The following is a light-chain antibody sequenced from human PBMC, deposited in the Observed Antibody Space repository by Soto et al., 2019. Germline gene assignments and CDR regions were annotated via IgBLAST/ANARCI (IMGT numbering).Light chain of an antibody. CDR1: SSDVGGYTY. CDR3: SSYTSSHTYV. J-gene: IGLJ1*01. Sequence: QSALTQPASVSVSPGQSITISCTGTSSDVGGYTYVSWYQQHPGKAPKLMIYDVTYRPSGVSSRFSGSKSGNTASLTISGLQAEDEADYYCSSYTSSHTYVFGTGTKLTVL. V-gene: IGLV2-14*01. CDR2: DVT.